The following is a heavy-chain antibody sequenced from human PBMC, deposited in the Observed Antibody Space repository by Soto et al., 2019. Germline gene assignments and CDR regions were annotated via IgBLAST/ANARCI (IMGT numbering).Heavy chain of an antibody. D-gene: IGHD3-3*01. CDR3: AREAYYDLWSGPGWFDP. CDR1: GFTVSSNY. V-gene: IGHV3-66*01. CDR2: IHPSGKT. Sequence: GGSLRLSCSASGFTVSSNYMSWVRQAPGKGLEWVSIIHPSGKTYYADSVRGRFTISRDNSENTLYLQMNNLSAEDTALYYCAREAYYDLWSGPGWFDPWGQGTLVTVSS. J-gene: IGHJ5*02.